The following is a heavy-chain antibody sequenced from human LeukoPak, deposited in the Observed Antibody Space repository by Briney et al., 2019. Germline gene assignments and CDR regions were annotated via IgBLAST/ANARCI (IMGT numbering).Heavy chain of an antibody. D-gene: IGHD3-10*01. CDR2: INSDGSIT. V-gene: IGHV3-74*01. CDR1: GVTFSNYW. J-gene: IGHJ4*02. CDR3: ARGPMVRTNLFDY. Sequence: GGSLRLSCAASGVTFSNYWMHWVRQAPGKGLVWVSRINSDGSITSYADSVKGRFTISRDNAKNTLHLQMNSLRAEDTAVYYCARGPMVRTNLFDYWGQGTLVTVSS.